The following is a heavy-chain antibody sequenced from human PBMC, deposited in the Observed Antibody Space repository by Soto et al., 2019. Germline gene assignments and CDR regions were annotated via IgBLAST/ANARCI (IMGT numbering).Heavy chain of an antibody. CDR2: INPNSGNI. J-gene: IGHJ4*02. D-gene: IGHD3-10*01. CDR1: GNNFTSYD. V-gene: IGHV1-8*01. Sequence: GASVKVSCKASGNNFTSYDINWVRQATGHGLEWMGWINPNSGNIGYAQKFQGRVTMTRDTAIRTAYMEVSRLRSDDTAVYYCARGRASGSYYLLDYWGQGTLVTVSS. CDR3: ARGRASGSYYLLDY.